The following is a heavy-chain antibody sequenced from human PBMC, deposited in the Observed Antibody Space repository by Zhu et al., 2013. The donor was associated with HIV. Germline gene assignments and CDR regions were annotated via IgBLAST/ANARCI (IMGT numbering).Heavy chain of an antibody. J-gene: IGHJ6*03. CDR2: ISYDGSHK. D-gene: IGHD3-16*01. CDR3: VREKGGYYMDV. Sequence: VQLVESGGAVVQPGRSLRLSCAASGFTFSSNAMHWVRQAPGKGLAWVAVISYDGSHKYYADSVKGRFTISRDNSKNTLYLQMNSLRAEDTAVYYCVREKGGYYMDVWGKGTTVTVSS. CDR1: GFTFSSNA. V-gene: IGHV3-30*03.